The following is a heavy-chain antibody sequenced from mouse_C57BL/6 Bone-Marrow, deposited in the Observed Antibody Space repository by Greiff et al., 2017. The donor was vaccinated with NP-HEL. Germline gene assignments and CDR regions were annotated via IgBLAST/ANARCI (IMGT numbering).Heavy chain of an antibody. J-gene: IGHJ2*01. CDR1: GYAFSSSW. D-gene: IGHD2-1*01. V-gene: IGHV1-82*01. Sequence: QVQLKESGPELVKPGASVKISCKASGYAFSSSWMNWVKQRPGKGLEWIGRIYPGDGDTNYNGKFKGKATLTADKSSSTAYMQLSSLTSEDSAVYFCARSYYGNYVDYWGQGTTLTVSS. CDR2: IYPGDGDT. CDR3: ARSYYGNYVDY.